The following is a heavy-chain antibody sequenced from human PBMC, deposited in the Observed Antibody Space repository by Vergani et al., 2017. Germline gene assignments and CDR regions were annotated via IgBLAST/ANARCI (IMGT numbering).Heavy chain of an antibody. CDR2: IYHTGSA. CDR3: VRTVALWFGESKDVGWFDP. V-gene: IGHV4-38-2*01. CDR1: GYSITSGYY. D-gene: IGHD3-10*01. Sequence: QVQLLESGPGLLKPSETLSLTCSVSGYSITSGYYWGWIRQPPGRGLEWIGSIYHTGSAYYNPSLKSRVTVSVDTSMNQVSLKLNSVTAADTAVYYCVRTVALWFGESKDVGWFDPLGQGTLVTVTS. J-gene: IGHJ5*02.